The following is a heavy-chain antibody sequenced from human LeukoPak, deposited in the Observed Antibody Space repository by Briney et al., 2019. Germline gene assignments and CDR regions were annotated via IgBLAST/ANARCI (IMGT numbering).Heavy chain of an antibody. CDR2: IVIGGGNT. Sequence: TVKASCKASGFTFTSSAVQWVRQARGQRLEWIGWIVIGGGNTNYAQKFQERVTITRDMSTSTVYMELSSLRSEDTAVYYCAAEGRPTVVTFRKGAVDLWGQGTMVTVSS. CDR3: AAEGRPTVVTFRKGAVDL. J-gene: IGHJ3*01. D-gene: IGHD4-23*01. CDR1: GFTFTSSA. V-gene: IGHV1-58*01.